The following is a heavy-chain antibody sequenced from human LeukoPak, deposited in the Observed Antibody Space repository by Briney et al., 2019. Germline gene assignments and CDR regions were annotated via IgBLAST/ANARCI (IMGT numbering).Heavy chain of an antibody. CDR2: ISSSSSYI. Sequence: GGSLRLSCAAPGFTFSSYSMNWVRQAPGKGLEWVSSISSSSSYIYYADSVKGRFTISRDNAKNSLYLQMNSLRAEDTAVYYCAREWYSTSKFDYWGQGTLVTVSS. D-gene: IGHD6-13*01. CDR3: AREWYSTSKFDY. V-gene: IGHV3-21*01. CDR1: GFTFSSYS. J-gene: IGHJ4*02.